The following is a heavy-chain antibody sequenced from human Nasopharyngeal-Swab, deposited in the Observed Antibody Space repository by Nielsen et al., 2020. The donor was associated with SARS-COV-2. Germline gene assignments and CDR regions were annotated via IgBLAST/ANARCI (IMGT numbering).Heavy chain of an antibody. J-gene: IGHJ3*02. Sequence: SETLSLTCTVSGGSISSSSYYWGWIRQPPGKGLEWIGSIYYSGSTYYNPSLKSRVTISVDTSKNQFSLKLSSVTAADTAVYYCAREYYYDSSGYYPDAFDIWGQGTMVTVSS. CDR3: AREYYYDSSGYYPDAFDI. D-gene: IGHD3-22*01. CDR1: GGSISSSSYY. V-gene: IGHV4-39*01. CDR2: IYYSGST.